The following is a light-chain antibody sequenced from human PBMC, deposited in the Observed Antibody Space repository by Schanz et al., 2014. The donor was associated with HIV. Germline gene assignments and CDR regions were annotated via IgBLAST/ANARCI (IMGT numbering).Light chain of an antibody. CDR1: NSNIGRNT. V-gene: IGLV1-44*01. CDR3: AAWDYSLSSYV. Sequence: QSVLTQPPSASGTPGQRVTVSCSGSNSNIGRNTVNWYQQLPGTAPKLLIYSNSQRPSGVPDRFAASRSGTSASLAISGLQSEDEADYYCAAWDYSLSSYVFGTGTKLTVL. CDR2: SNS. J-gene: IGLJ1*01.